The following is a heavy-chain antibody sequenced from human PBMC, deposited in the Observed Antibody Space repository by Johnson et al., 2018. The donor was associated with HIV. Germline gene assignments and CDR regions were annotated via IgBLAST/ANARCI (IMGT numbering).Heavy chain of an antibody. Sequence: VQLVESGGGVVRPGGSLRLSCEVSGFTFDEYGMSWVRQAPGKGLEWVSGINWNGGSTGYADSVKGRFTISRDNARNFVYLQMNSVRAEDTALYCCARVTNGGPLGALDIWGQGTMVTVSS. V-gene: IGHV3-20*04. CDR2: INWNGGST. CDR3: ARVTNGGPLGALDI. D-gene: IGHD2-8*01. CDR1: GFTFDEYG. J-gene: IGHJ3*02.